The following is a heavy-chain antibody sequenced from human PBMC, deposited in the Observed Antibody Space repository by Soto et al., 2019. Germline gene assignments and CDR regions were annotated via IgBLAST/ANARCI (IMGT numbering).Heavy chain of an antibody. CDR1: GFSFTGYY. V-gene: IGHV1-2*02. J-gene: IGHJ5*02. D-gene: IGHD6-13*01. CDR2: INSHSGGT. Sequence: VSCKASGFSFTGYYIHWLRQAPGQGLEWMGWINSHSGGTEYAQKFQGRVTLTRDTSIATAYLTLTSLTSDDTALYYCAKDLKRQRPYWVDPSGQSTQVTVS. CDR3: AKDLKRQRPYWVDP.